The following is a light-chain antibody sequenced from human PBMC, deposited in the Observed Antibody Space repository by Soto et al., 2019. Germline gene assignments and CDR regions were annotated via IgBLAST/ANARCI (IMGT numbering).Light chain of an antibody. J-gene: IGKJ2*01. CDR1: QSISTW. CDR3: QQYNSYLYT. CDR2: DAS. V-gene: IGKV1-5*01. Sequence: DIPMTQSPSTLSASVGDRVTITCRASQSISTWLAWYQQKPGKAPKLLIYDASSLESGVPSRFSGSGFGTEFTLTISSLQPDDSATYYCQQYNSYLYTFGQGTKLEIK.